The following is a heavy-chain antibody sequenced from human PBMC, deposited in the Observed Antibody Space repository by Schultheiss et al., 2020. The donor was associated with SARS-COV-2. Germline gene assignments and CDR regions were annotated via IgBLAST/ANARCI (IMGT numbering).Heavy chain of an antibody. CDR1: GFPFTSYG. CDR2: IWFDGRQK. J-gene: IGHJ4*02. Sequence: GGSLRLSCAASGFPFTSYGMHWVRQAPGKGLEWVAVIWFDGRQKFYADSVKGRFTISRDNSKNTLYLQMNSLRAEDTAVYYCARDSDSSGYYEGPDYWGQGTLVTVSS. CDR3: ARDSDSSGYYEGPDY. V-gene: IGHV3-33*01. D-gene: IGHD3-22*01.